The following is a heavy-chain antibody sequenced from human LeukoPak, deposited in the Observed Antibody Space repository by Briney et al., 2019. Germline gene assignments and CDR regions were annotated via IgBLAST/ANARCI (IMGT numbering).Heavy chain of an antibody. D-gene: IGHD4/OR15-4a*01. J-gene: IGHJ4*02. Sequence: PGGSLRLSCAASGFTFSSNWMSWVRQAPGKGLEWVANINKDGSDKYYVDSVKGRFTISRDNARNSLYLQMNSLRVEDTAVYYCEGGAGYWGQGTPVTVSS. CDR1: GFTFSSNW. CDR3: EGGAGY. CDR2: INKDGSDK. V-gene: IGHV3-7*01.